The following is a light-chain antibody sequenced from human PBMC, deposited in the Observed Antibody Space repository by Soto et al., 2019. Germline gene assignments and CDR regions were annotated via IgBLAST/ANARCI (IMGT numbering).Light chain of an antibody. CDR3: QQSYSTTWT. CDR1: QGISTY. CDR2: AAS. Sequence: DIQMPQSPSSLSASVGDRVTITCRASQGISTYLNWYQQKPGKAPKLLIYAASSLQSGVPSRFSGSGSETDFTLTISSLQPEDFATYSCQQSYSTTWTFGQGTKVESK. J-gene: IGKJ1*01. V-gene: IGKV1-39*01.